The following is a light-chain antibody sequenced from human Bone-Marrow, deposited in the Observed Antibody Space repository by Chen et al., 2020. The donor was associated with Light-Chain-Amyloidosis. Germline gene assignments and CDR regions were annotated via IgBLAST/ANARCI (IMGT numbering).Light chain of an antibody. Sequence: EIVLTQSPGTLSLSPGESATLSSRASQNVNTRFLAWYQQRPGQAPRLLIYAASSRATGIPYRFRATGSGTGFTLSIRRLEPEDFAVYYCQQYGSSPRTFGQGTKLEI. CDR2: AAS. CDR1: QNVNTRF. V-gene: IGKV3-20*01. CDR3: QQYGSSPRT. J-gene: IGKJ2*01.